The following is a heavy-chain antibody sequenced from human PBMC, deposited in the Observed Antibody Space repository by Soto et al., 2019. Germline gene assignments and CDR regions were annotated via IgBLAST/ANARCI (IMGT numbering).Heavy chain of an antibody. CDR2: IKLDGSEK. CDR1: GFTFSDHW. CDR3: ARGHYGMDV. Sequence: PGGSLRLSCAASGFTFSDHWMTWVRQAPGQGLERVANIKLDGSEKYYVDSVKGRFTISRDDAKNSLFLQMNSLRVEDTAVYHCARGHYGMDVWGQGTTVTVSS. J-gene: IGHJ6*02. V-gene: IGHV3-7*03.